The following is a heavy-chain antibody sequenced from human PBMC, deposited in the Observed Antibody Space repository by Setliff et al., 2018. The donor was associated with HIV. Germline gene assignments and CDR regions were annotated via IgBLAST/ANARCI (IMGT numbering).Heavy chain of an antibody. Sequence: GGSLRLSCAASGFTFRSYEMNWVRQAPGKGLEWVSYISKSGDYSNYADSVRGRFTISRDNAKNSLYLQMSSLRAEDTAVYYCAREVTSFEAFDLWGQGTMVTVSS. D-gene: IGHD2-21*02. CDR1: GFTFRSYE. V-gene: IGHV3-48*03. J-gene: IGHJ3*01. CDR2: ISKSGDYS. CDR3: AREVTSFEAFDL.